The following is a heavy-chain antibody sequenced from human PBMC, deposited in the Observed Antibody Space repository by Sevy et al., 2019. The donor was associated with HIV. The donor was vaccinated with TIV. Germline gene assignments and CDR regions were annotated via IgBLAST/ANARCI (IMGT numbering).Heavy chain of an antibody. D-gene: IGHD1-26*01. Sequence: ASETLSLTCTVSGVSVNNGDYYWTWIRQPPGKGLEWIGYAYYSGSTNYNPSLESRVTISVDTSKNQFSLKLNSVTAADTAVYYCVRGVNLDVIPWGHWGQGILVTVSS. CDR1: GVSVNNGDYY. CDR3: VRGVNLDVIPWGH. J-gene: IGHJ4*02. CDR2: AYYSGST. V-gene: IGHV4-61*08.